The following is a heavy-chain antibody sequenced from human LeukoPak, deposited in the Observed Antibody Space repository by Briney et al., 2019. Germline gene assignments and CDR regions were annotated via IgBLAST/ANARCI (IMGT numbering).Heavy chain of an antibody. CDR1: GGSISSYY. V-gene: IGHV4-4*07. CDR2: IYTSGST. Sequence: PSETLSLTCTVSGGSISSYYWSRIRQPAGKGLEWIGRIYTSGSTNYNPSLKSRVTMSVDTSKNQFSLKLSSVTAADTAVYYCARAPKYSYYYYMDVWGKGTTVTVSS. D-gene: IGHD5-18*01. CDR3: ARAPKYSYYYYMDV. J-gene: IGHJ6*03.